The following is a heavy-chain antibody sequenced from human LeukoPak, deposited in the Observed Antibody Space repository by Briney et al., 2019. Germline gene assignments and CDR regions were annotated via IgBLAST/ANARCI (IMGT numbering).Heavy chain of an antibody. V-gene: IGHV3-33*01. J-gene: IGHJ4*02. D-gene: IGHD1-1*01. CDR3: ARWGNDKRLDY. CDR1: GFTFSSHG. Sequence: GGSLRLSCAASGFTFSSHGMHRVRQAPGKGLEWVAVIWYDGINKYYADSVKGRFTTSRDNSKSTLYLQMNSLRDVDTAVYYCARWGNDKRLDYWGQGTLVTVSS. CDR2: IWYDGINK.